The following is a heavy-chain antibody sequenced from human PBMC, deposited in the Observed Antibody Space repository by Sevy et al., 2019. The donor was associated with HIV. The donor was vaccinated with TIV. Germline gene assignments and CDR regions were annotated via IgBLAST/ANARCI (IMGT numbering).Heavy chain of an antibody. J-gene: IGHJ6*02. CDR2: LIGGGSRT. V-gene: IGHV3-23*01. CDR1: GFPFSNYA. D-gene: IGHD2-15*01. CDR3: AKRRVQSGLSGGGANYGWDV. Sequence: GGSLRLSCAASGFPFSNYAMSWIRQAPGKGLEWVSTLIGGGSRTYYADSVTGRFTISKDNSKNTLYLQMNSLRADDSAIYYCAKRRVQSGLSGGGANYGWDVCGHGTTVTVSS.